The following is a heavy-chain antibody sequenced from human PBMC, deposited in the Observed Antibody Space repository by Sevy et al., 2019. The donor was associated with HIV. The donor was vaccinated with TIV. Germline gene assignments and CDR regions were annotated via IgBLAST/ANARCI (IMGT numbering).Heavy chain of an antibody. CDR1: GFTFSSYS. V-gene: IGHV3-48*02. D-gene: IGHD5-12*01. Sequence: VGSLRLSCIASGFTFSSYSMNWVRQAPGKGLEWVSFISSSPTVIYYADSVKGRFTPSRDNAENSVYLQMNSLRDEDTAVYYCVRGPGYYFDHWGQGTLVTVSS. J-gene: IGHJ4*02. CDR3: VRGPGYYFDH. CDR2: ISSSPTVI.